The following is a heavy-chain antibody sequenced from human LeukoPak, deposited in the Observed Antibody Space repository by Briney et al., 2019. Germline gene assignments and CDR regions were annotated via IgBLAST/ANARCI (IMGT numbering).Heavy chain of an antibody. CDR3: ASREDYDSSHAFDI. Sequence: ASVKVSCKASGYTFTGYYMHWVRQAPGQGLEWMGWINPNSGGTNYARKFQGRVTMTRDTSISTAYMELSRLRSDDTAVYYCASREDYDSSHAFDIWGQGTMVTVSS. D-gene: IGHD3-22*01. V-gene: IGHV1-2*02. CDR2: INPNSGGT. CDR1: GYTFTGYY. J-gene: IGHJ3*02.